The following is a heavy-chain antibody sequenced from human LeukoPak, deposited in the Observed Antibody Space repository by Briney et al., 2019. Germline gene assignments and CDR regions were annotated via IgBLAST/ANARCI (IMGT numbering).Heavy chain of an antibody. CDR2: INVGNGNT. D-gene: IGHD1-26*01. Sequence: GASVKVSCKASGYTFTSYAMHWVRQAPGQRLEWMGWINVGNGNTKYSQEFQGRVTVTADESTSTAYMELSSLRSEDTAVYYCARRGALNNWFDPWGQGTLVTVSS. J-gene: IGHJ5*02. CDR1: GYTFTSYA. V-gene: IGHV1-3*03. CDR3: ARRGALNNWFDP.